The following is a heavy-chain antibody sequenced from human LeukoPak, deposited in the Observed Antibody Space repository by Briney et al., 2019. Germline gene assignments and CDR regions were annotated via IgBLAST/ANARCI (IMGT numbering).Heavy chain of an antibody. CDR3: TRDSVYSYGLTELGF. D-gene: IGHD5-18*01. V-gene: IGHV3-49*04. J-gene: IGHJ4*02. CDR2: IRSKAYGGTT. Sequence: GSLSLSCPGAGFTFDDYGINWVRQAPGKGLEWVGFIRSKAYGGTTEFAASVKDRFTISRDDSKSIAYLHMNSLKTEDTAVYYCTRDSVYSYGLTELGFWGQGTLVTVSS. CDR1: GFTFDDYG.